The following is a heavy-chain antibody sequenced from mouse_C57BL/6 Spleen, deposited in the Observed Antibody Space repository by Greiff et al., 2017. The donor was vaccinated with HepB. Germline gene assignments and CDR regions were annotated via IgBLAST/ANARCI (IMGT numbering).Heavy chain of an antibody. J-gene: IGHJ1*03. CDR1: GYTFTDYN. D-gene: IGHD2-1*01. CDR3: ARRDYYVHWYFDV. CDR2: INPNNGGT. V-gene: IGHV1-18*01. Sequence: VQLKESGPELVKPGASVKIPCKASGYTFTDYNMDWVKQSHGKSLEWIGDINPNNGGTIYNQKFKGKATLTVDKSSSTAYMELRSLTSEDTAVYYCARRDYYVHWYFDVWGTGTTVTVSS.